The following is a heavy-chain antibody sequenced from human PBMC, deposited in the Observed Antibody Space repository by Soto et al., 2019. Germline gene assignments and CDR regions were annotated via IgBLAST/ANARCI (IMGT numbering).Heavy chain of an antibody. CDR3: ARASVPYYYDSSGYYDNWFDP. CDR1: GGTFSSYT. CDR2: IIPILGRA. V-gene: IGHV1-69*08. Sequence: SVKVSCKASGGTFSSYTISWVRQAPGQGLERMGRIIPILGRANYAQEVQGRGTITADKSTSTAYIELSSLRSAETAVDYCARASVPYYYDSSGYYDNWFDPWGQGTLVTVSS. J-gene: IGHJ5*02. D-gene: IGHD3-22*01.